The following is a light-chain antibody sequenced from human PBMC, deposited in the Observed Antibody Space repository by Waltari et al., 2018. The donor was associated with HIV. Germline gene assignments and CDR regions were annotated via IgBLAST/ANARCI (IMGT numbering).Light chain of an antibody. CDR3: QQYNTDPS. CDR2: RAS. V-gene: IGKV1-5*03. J-gene: IGKJ5*01. Sequence: DIHMTQSPSTLSAFVGVRVTITCRASQNINNWLAWYQQKPGKVPKLLIHRASALEDGVSSRFSGSGSGTEFTLIIDSLEPDDFATYYCQQYNTDPSFGQGTRLE. CDR1: QNINNW.